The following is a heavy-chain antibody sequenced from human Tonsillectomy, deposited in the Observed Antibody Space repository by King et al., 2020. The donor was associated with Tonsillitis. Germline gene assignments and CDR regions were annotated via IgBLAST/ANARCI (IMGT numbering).Heavy chain of an antibody. J-gene: IGHJ4*02. D-gene: IGHD6-6*01. CDR3: AKDRGKYSSSSGFDY. V-gene: IGHV3-9*01. Sequence: VQLVESGGGLVQPGRSLRLSCAASGFTFDDYAMHWVRQAPGKGLEWVSGISWNSGSIGFADSVKGRFTISRENAKNSLYLEMNSLRAEDTALYYCAKDRGKYSSSSGFDYWGQGTLVTVSS. CDR1: GFTFDDYA. CDR2: ISWNSGSI.